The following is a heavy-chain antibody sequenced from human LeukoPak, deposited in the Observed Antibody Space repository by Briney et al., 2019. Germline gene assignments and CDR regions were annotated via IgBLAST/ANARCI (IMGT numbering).Heavy chain of an antibody. J-gene: IGHJ4*02. D-gene: IGHD3-9*01. V-gene: IGHV3-66*01. CDR3: AKDFYILTGYYTMAY. CDR1: EFSVGSNY. CDR2: IYSGGST. Sequence: GGSLRLSCAASEFSVGSNYMTWVRQAPGKGLEWVSLIYSGGSTYYADSVKGRFTISRDNSKNTLYLQMNSLRAEDTAVYYCAKDFYILTGYYTMAYWGQGTLVTVSS.